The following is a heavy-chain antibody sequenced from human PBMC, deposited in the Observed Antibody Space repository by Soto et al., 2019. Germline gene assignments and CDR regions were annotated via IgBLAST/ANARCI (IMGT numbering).Heavy chain of an antibody. Sequence: GGSLRLSCAVSGFTVSSNYMSWVRQAPGKGLEWVSVIYYGGSTYYADSVKGRFTISRDHSRNTLYLQMNSLRAEDTALYYCARSYSGSYRNYWGPGTLVTVSS. D-gene: IGHD1-26*01. CDR3: ARSYSGSYRNY. V-gene: IGHV3-53*01. CDR1: GFTVSSNY. CDR2: IYYGGST. J-gene: IGHJ4*02.